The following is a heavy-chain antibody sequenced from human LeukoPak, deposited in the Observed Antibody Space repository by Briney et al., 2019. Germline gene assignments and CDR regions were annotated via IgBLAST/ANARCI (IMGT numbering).Heavy chain of an antibody. J-gene: IGHJ6*02. CDR3: ARHPKIMTTVTPIYGMDV. CDR2: IYPGNSET. V-gene: IGHV5-51*01. Sequence: GESLKISCKASGYKFTSDWIGWVRQMPGKGPEWMGLIYPGNSETRYSPSFQGQVTISADKSISTAYLQWSSLKASDTAMYYCARHPKIMTTVTPIYGMDVWGQGTTVTVSS. D-gene: IGHD4-17*01. CDR1: GYKFTSDW.